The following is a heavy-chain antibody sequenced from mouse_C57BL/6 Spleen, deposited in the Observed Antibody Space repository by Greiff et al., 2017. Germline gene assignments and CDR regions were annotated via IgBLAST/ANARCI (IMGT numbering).Heavy chain of an antibody. CDR2: ISYDGSN. Sequence: EVQLQESGPGLVKPSQSLSLTCSVTGYSITSGYYWNWIRQFPGNKLEWMGYISYDGSNNYNPSLKNRISITRDTSKNQFFLKLNSVTTEDTATYYCAREPDYDDDDGFAYWGQGTLVTVSA. CDR1: GYSITSGYY. CDR3: AREPDYDDDDGFAY. J-gene: IGHJ3*01. V-gene: IGHV3-6*01. D-gene: IGHD2-4*01.